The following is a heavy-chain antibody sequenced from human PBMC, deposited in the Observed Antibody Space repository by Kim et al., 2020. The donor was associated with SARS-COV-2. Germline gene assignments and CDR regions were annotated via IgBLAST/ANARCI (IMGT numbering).Heavy chain of an antibody. Sequence: SETLSRTCTVSGDSISSYYWNWIRQPPGKGLEWIGYIYYSGSTNYNPSLKSRVTISVDTSKNQFSLKLSSVTAADTAVYYCARAYSGSSAFDIWGQGTMV. D-gene: IGHD2-21*01. J-gene: IGHJ3*02. CDR2: IYYSGST. CDR3: ARAYSGSSAFDI. CDR1: GDSISSYY. V-gene: IGHV4-59*13.